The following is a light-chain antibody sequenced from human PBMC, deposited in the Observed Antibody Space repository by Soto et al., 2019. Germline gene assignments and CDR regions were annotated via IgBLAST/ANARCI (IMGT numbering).Light chain of an antibody. CDR1: QNISNY. J-gene: IGKJ1*01. Sequence: IVLTQSPATLSLSPGKRATLSCRASQNISNYLIWYQQNPGQAPRLLIYDVSNRATGIPARFSGSGSGTDFTPPTTSLETEDCAVYYCHQRSNWPRTFGQGPKL. CDR2: DVS. V-gene: IGKV3-11*01. CDR3: HQRSNWPRT.